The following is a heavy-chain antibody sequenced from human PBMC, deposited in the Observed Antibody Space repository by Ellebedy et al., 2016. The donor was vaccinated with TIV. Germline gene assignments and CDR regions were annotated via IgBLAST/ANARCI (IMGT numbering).Heavy chain of an antibody. CDR3: ARRDGRYSSSWYFVFDI. D-gene: IGHD6-13*01. Sequence: GESLKISCKGSGYNFNNYWIGWVRQMPGKGLEWLGIIPPVDSNTRYSPSFQGQVTISADKSISTAYLQWSSLKASDPAMYYCARRDGRYSSSWYFVFDIWGQGTMVTVSS. CDR1: GYNFNNYW. CDR2: IPPVDSNT. V-gene: IGHV5-51*01. J-gene: IGHJ3*02.